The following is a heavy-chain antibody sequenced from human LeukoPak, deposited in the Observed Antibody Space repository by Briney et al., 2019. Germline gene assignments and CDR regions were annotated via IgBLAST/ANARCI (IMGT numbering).Heavy chain of an antibody. CDR2: INPNSGGT. CDR1: GYTFTGYY. Sequence: GASVKVSCKASGYTFTGYYMHWVRQAPGQGLEWMGWINPNSGGTNYAQKFQGRVTMTRDTSISTAYMELSRLRSDDTAVYYCARVPREAKDSNWFDPWGQGTLVTVSS. V-gene: IGHV1-2*02. D-gene: IGHD3-10*01. J-gene: IGHJ5*02. CDR3: ARVPREAKDSNWFDP.